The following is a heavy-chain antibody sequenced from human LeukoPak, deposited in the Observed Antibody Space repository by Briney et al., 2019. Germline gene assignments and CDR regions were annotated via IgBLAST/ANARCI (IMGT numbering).Heavy chain of an antibody. J-gene: IGHJ4*02. D-gene: IGHD1-7*01. V-gene: IGHV4-39*01. Sequence: SSETLSLTCTVSGGSISSSSYYWGWIRQPLGKGLEWIGSIYYSGSTYYNPSLKSRVTISVDTSKNQFSLKLSSVTAADTAVYYCARGRLGWNYFLDYWGQGTLVTVSS. CDR1: GGSISSSSYY. CDR3: ARGRLGWNYFLDY. CDR2: IYYSGST.